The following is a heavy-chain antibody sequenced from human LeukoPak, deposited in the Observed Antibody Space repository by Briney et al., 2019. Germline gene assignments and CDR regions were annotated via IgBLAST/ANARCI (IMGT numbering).Heavy chain of an antibody. D-gene: IGHD6-19*01. CDR2: ISYDGSNK. J-gene: IGHJ4*02. CDR3: ARSIAVAAYFDY. CDR1: GFTFSSYA. Sequence: PGGSQRLSCAASGFTFSSYAMHWVRQAPGKGLEWVAVISYDGSNKYYADSVKGRFTISRDNSKNTLYLQMNSLRAEDTAVYYCARSIAVAAYFDYWGQGTLVTVSS. V-gene: IGHV3-30*04.